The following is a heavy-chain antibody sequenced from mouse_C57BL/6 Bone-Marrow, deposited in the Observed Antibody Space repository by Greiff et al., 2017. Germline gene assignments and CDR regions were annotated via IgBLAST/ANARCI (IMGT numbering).Heavy chain of an antibody. CDR2: IHPNSGST. CDR1: GYTFTSYW. D-gene: IGHD2-5*01. Sequence: QVQLKQPGAELVKPGASVKLSCKASGYTFTSYWMHWVKQRPGQGLEWIGMIHPNSGSTNYNEKFKSKATLTVDKSSSTAYMQLSSLTSEDSAVYYCAHYSNYLDYWGQGTTLTVSS. V-gene: IGHV1-64*01. CDR3: AHYSNYLDY. J-gene: IGHJ2*01.